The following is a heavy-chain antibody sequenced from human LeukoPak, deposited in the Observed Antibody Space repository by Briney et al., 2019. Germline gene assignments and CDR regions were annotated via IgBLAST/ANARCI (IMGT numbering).Heavy chain of an antibody. D-gene: IGHD2-15*01. Sequence: PGGSLRLSCAASGFTFSSYWMSWVRQAPGKGLEWVANIKQDGSEKYYVDSVKGRFTISRDNAKNSLYLQMNSLRAEDTAVYYCARDRYCSGGSCYYYYYMDVWGKGTRVTISS. CDR1: GFTFSSYW. CDR3: ARDRYCSGGSCYYYYYMDV. V-gene: IGHV3-7*01. J-gene: IGHJ6*03. CDR2: IKQDGSEK.